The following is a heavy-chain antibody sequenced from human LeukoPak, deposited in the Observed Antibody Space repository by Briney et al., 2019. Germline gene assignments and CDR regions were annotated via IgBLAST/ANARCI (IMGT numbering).Heavy chain of an antibody. CDR2: IYRGGST. CDR3: ASTSGGARIGYCSSTSGYRDY. D-gene: IGHD2-2*01. CDR1: GVTVSSNY. Sequence: GGSLRLSCAASGVTVSSNYMSSVRQAPRKGLAWVSVIYRGGSTYYAESVKSRFTISRDNSKNTLYLQMNSLRAEDTAVYYCASTSGGARIGYCSSTSGYRDYWGQGTLVTVSS. J-gene: IGHJ4*02. V-gene: IGHV3-66*02.